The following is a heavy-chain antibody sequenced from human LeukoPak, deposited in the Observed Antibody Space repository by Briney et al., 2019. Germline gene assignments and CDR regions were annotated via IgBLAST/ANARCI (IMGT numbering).Heavy chain of an antibody. Sequence: SGTLSLTCAVSVGSISSGNWWTLVRHSPGKGLDWIGEIYHNGTHNYNPSLKSRVTISADTFKNNFSLKLTSVTAADTAVYYCATAPILRGEGGEHYKYGMDVWGQGTTVIVSS. CDR1: VGSISSGNW. J-gene: IGHJ6*02. CDR2: IYHNGTH. D-gene: IGHD2-2*02. V-gene: IGHV4-4*02. CDR3: ATAPILRGEGGEHYKYGMDV.